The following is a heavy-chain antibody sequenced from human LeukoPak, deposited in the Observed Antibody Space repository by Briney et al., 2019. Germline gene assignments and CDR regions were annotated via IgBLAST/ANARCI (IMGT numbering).Heavy chain of an antibody. J-gene: IGHJ4*02. CDR3: ARGGPAYYDFWSGYYSFDY. CDR1: GYTFTGYY. Sequence: ASVKVSCKASGYTFTGYYMHWVRQAPGQGLEWMGWINPNSGGTNYAQKLQGRVTMTRDTSISTAYMELSRLRSDDTAVYYCARGGPAYYDFWSGYYSFDYWGQGTLVTVSS. D-gene: IGHD3-3*01. V-gene: IGHV1-2*02. CDR2: INPNSGGT.